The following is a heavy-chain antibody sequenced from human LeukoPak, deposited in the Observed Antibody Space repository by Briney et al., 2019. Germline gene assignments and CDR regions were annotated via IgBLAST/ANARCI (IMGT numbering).Heavy chain of an antibody. CDR1: GFTFSSYA. J-gene: IGHJ3*02. V-gene: IGHV3-30*04. D-gene: IGHD1-20*01. Sequence: SLRLSCAASGFTFSSYAMHWVRQAQGKGLEWVAVISYDGSNKYYADSVKGRFTISRDNSKNTLYLQMSSLRAEDTAVYYCARATLYNWSDDLSADDAFDIWGQGTMVTVSS. CDR2: ISYDGSNK. CDR3: ARATLYNWSDDLSADDAFDI.